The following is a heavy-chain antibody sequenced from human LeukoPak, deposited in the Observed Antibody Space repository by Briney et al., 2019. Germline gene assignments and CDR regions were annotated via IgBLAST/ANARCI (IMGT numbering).Heavy chain of an antibody. CDR1: GGSISSGDYY. D-gene: IGHD3-22*01. Sequence: TSQTLSLTCTVSGGSISSGDYYWSWIRQPPGKGLEWIAYMYYSGSTYYNPSLKSRVTMSADTSKNQLSLKLSSVTAADTAVYYCARPYYYDSRIDPWGQGILVTVSS. J-gene: IGHJ5*02. CDR2: MYYSGST. V-gene: IGHV4-30-4*01. CDR3: ARPYYYDSRIDP.